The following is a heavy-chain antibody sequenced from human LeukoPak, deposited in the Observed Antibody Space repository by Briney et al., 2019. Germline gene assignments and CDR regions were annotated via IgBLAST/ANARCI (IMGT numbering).Heavy chain of an antibody. Sequence: GGSLRLSCAASGFTFSSCAMSWVRQAPGKGLDWVSTVSGSGSNTFYADSVKGRFTISRDNSKDALYLQMDSLRAADTAVYFCAKTPRGYTYVPDYWGQGTLVTVSS. CDR1: GFTFSSCA. D-gene: IGHD5-18*01. CDR3: AKTPRGYTYVPDY. CDR2: VSGSGSNT. J-gene: IGHJ4*02. V-gene: IGHV3-23*01.